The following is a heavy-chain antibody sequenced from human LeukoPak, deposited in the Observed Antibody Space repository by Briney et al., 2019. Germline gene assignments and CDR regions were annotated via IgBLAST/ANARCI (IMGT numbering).Heavy chain of an antibody. D-gene: IGHD2-2*03. CDR3: ARDGYCSSTSCPKGMYYYYYMDV. CDR2: INPNSGGT. J-gene: IGHJ6*03. Sequence: ASVKVSCKASGYTFTGYYMHWVRQAPGQGLEWMGWINPNSGGTNYAQKFQGRVTMTRDTSISTAYMELSRLRSDDTVVYYCARDGYCSSTSCPKGMYYYYYMDVWGKGTTVTVSS. CDR1: GYTFTGYY. V-gene: IGHV1-2*02.